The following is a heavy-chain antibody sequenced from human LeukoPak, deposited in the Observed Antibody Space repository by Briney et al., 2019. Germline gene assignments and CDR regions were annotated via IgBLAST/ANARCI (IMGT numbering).Heavy chain of an antibody. CDR1: GFTFSTYA. D-gene: IGHD3-3*02. Sequence: GGSLRLSCAASGFTFSTYAMSWVRQAPGKGLEWVSVVSGTGGRTYYADSVKGRFTISRDNSKNTLYLQMNSLRAEDTAVYYCARDLAFKANWDYYGMDVWGQGTTVTVSS. CDR3: ARDLAFKANWDYYGMDV. CDR2: VSGTGGRT. J-gene: IGHJ6*02. V-gene: IGHV3-23*01.